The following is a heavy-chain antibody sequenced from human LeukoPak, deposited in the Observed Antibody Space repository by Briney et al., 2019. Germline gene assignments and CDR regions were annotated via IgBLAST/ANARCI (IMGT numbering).Heavy chain of an antibody. J-gene: IGHJ5*02. D-gene: IGHD3-10*01. CDR1: GFIFSNYG. Sequence: PGGSLRLSCAASGFIFSNYGMHWVRQAPGKGLEWVAFTRYDGSNKYYADSVKGRFTISRDNSKNTLYLQMNSLRAEDTAVYYCAKDLRYYGSGSYDNWFDPWGQGTLVTVSS. CDR3: AKDLRYYGSGSYDNWFDP. CDR2: TRYDGSNK. V-gene: IGHV3-30*02.